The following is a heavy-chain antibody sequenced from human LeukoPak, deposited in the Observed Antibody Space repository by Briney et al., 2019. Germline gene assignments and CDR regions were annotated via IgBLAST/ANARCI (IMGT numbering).Heavy chain of an antibody. CDR2: ISSSSSYI. CDR3: ARLGDCSNTSCYRDFDY. Sequence: GGSLRLSCAASGFTFSSYSMNWVRQAPGKGLEWVSSISSSSSYIYYADSVKGRFTISRDNAKNSLYLQMNSLRAEDTAVYYCARLGDCSNTSCYRDFDYWGQGTLVTVSS. CDR1: GFTFSSYS. D-gene: IGHD2-2*01. J-gene: IGHJ4*02. V-gene: IGHV3-21*01.